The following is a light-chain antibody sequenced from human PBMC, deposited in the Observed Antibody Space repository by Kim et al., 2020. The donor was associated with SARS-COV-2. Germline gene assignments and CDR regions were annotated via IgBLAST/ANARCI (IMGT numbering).Light chain of an antibody. CDR2: GAS. Sequence: EIVLTQSPGTLSLSAGERATLSCRASQSVITNSLVWYQQKPGQAPRLLIYGASNRATGIPDRFSGSGSGTDFTLTISRLEPEDFAVYHCQQYGSSPWTFGQETKVDIK. CDR3: QQYGSSPWT. J-gene: IGKJ1*01. V-gene: IGKV3-20*01. CDR1: QSVITNS.